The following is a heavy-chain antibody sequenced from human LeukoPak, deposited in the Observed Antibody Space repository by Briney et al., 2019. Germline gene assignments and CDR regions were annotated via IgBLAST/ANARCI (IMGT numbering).Heavy chain of an antibody. CDR3: AKATGYLL. V-gene: IGHV3-23*01. D-gene: IGHD1-14*01. CDR1: AFTFSSYA. CDR2: ISNSDGST. J-gene: IGHJ4*02. Sequence: AGGSLRLSCAASAFTFSSYAMSWVRQAPGRGLEWVSTISNSDGSTYYADSVEGRFTISRDNSENTLYLQMNGLRAEDTAVYYCAKATGYLLWGQGTLVIVSS.